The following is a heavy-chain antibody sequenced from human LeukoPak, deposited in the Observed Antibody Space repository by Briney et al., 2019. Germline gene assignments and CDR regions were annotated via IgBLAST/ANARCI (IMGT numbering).Heavy chain of an antibody. V-gene: IGHV3-11*04. Sequence: GGSLRLSCAASGFTFSDYYMSWIRQAPGKELEWISYISSSGYSTYYAGSVKGRFTISRDNSNDSLYLQMNSLRDEDTAVYHCARDKRRFDKWGQGTLVAVSS. CDR3: ARDKRRFDK. CDR1: GFTFSDYY. CDR2: ISSSGYST. J-gene: IGHJ4*02.